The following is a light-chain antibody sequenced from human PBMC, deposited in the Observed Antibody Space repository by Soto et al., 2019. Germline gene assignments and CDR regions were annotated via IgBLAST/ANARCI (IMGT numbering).Light chain of an antibody. Sequence: EIVMTQSPVTLSVSPGERATLSCRASQSVSSDLAWYQQKTGQAPRLLIYGASTRATGIPARFSGSGSGPEFTLTISSLQSEDFAVYYCQQYHNWLMYTFGQGTKLEI. J-gene: IGKJ2*01. CDR2: GAS. CDR1: QSVSSD. V-gene: IGKV3-15*01. CDR3: QQYHNWLMYT.